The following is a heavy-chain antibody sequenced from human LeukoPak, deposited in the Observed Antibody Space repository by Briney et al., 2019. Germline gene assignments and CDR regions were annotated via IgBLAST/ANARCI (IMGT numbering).Heavy chain of an antibody. CDR2: IIPIFGTA. D-gene: IGHD6-19*01. CDR1: GGTFSSYA. V-gene: IGHV1-69*13. CDR3: ARDGGAVAGRFDY. J-gene: IGHJ4*02. Sequence: GASVKVSCEASGGTFSSYAISWVRQAPGQGLEWMGGIIPIFGTANYAQKFQGRVTITADESTSTAYMELSSLRSEDTAVYYCARDGGAVAGRFDYWGQGTLVTVSS.